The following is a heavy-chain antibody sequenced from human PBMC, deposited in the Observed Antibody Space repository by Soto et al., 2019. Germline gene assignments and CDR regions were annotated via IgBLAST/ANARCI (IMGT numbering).Heavy chain of an antibody. D-gene: IGHD5-18*01. Sequence: SQTLSLTCAISGDSVSSDSAAWNWIRQSPSRGLEWLGRAYYRSKWYIEYAPSVNSRITINPDTSKNQLSLQLISVNPEDTAVYYCARGRPYSYGLYHYGMDVRGQGTTVTVSS. CDR2: AYYRSKWYI. CDR3: ARGRPYSYGLYHYGMDV. CDR1: GDSVSSDSAA. V-gene: IGHV6-1*01. J-gene: IGHJ6*02.